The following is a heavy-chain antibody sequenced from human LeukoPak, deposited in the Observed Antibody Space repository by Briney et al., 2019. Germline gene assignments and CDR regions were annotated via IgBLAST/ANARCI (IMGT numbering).Heavy chain of an antibody. CDR2: ISGSGGST. Sequence: GGSLRLSCAASGFTFSSYAMSWVRQAPGKGLEWVSAISGSGGSTYYADSVKGRFTISRDNSKNTLYLQMNSLRAEDTAVYYCAKDLGTMVRGVISRGMDVWGQGTTVTVSS. CDR3: AKDLGTMVRGVISRGMDV. V-gene: IGHV3-23*01. D-gene: IGHD3-10*01. CDR1: GFTFSSYA. J-gene: IGHJ6*02.